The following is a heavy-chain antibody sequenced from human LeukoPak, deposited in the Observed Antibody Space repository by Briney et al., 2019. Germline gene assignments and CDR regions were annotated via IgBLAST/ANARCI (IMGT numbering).Heavy chain of an antibody. CDR2: IYYSGST. V-gene: IGHV4-59*08. CDR1: GGSISSYY. J-gene: IGHJ5*02. Sequence: SETLSLTCTVSGGSISSYYWSWIRQPPGKGLEWIGYIYYSGSTNYNPSLKSRVTISVDTSKNQSSLQLSSVTAADTAVYYCARQLLWFGAERWFDPWGQGTLVTVSS. CDR3: ARQLLWFGAERWFDP. D-gene: IGHD3-10*01.